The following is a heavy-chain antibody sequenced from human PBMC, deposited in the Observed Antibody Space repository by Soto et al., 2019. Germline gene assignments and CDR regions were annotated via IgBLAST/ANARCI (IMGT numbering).Heavy chain of an antibody. D-gene: IGHD2-21*02. J-gene: IGHJ5*02. CDR2: IFYSGRSGST. Sequence: LSLTCSVSGGSISGYYWSWIRQPPGKGLEWIGYIFYSGRSGSTNHNPSLKSRVTISVDTSKNQFSLKLSSVTAADTAVYYCARTALGWFDPWGQGTLVTVSS. CDR1: GGSISGYY. CDR3: ARTALGWFDP. V-gene: IGHV4-59*01.